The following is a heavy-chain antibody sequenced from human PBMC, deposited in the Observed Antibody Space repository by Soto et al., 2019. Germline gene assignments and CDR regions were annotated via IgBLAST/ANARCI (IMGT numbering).Heavy chain of an antibody. J-gene: IGHJ5*01. Sequence: KSSETLSLTCTVSGGSISSYYWSWIRQPPGKGLEWIGYIYYSGSTNYNPSLKSRVTISVDTSKNQFSLKLSSVTAADTAVYYCASGPNYWDNGFDSLGQGTLVTVSS. CDR1: GGSISSYY. D-gene: IGHD1-7*01. V-gene: IGHV4-59*01. CDR3: ASGPNYWDNGFDS. CDR2: IYYSGST.